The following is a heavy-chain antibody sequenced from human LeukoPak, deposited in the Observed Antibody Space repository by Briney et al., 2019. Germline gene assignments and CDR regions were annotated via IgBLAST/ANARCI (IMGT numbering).Heavy chain of an antibody. CDR2: INHSGST. CDR3: ARPSYCSSTSCYRYGDY. J-gene: IGHJ4*02. CDR1: GGSFSGYY. D-gene: IGHD2-2*01. Sequence: SETLSLTCAVYGGSFSGYYWSWIRQPPGKGLEWIGEINHSGSTNYNPSLKSRVTISVDTSKNQFSLKLSSVTAADTAVYYCARPSYCSSTSCYRYGDYWGQGTLVTVSS. V-gene: IGHV4-34*01.